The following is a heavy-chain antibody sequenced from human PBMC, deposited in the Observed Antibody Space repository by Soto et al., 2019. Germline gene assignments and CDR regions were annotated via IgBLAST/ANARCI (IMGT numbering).Heavy chain of an antibody. V-gene: IGHV4-31*03. CDR1: GGSISSGGYY. CDR2: IYYSGST. CDR3: ATLISNYYDSSGADWYFDL. J-gene: IGHJ2*01. Sequence: PSETLSLTCTVSGGSISSGGYYWSWIRQHPGKGLEWIGYIYYSGSTNYNPSLRSRVTISVDTSKNKFSLKLSSVTAADTAVYYCATLISNYYDSSGADWYFDLWGRGTLVTVSS. D-gene: IGHD3-22*01.